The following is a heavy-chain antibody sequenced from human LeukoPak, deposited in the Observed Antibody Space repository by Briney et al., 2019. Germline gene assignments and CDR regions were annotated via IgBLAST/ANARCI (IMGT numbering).Heavy chain of an antibody. CDR3: ARQYCSSTSYYPRWFDP. Sequence: ASVKVSCKASGYTFTSYDINWVRQATGQGLEWMGWMNPNSGNTGYAQKFQGRVTMTRNTSISTAYMELSSLRSEDTAVYYCARQYCSSTSYYPRWFDPWGQGTLVTVSS. CDR2: MNPNSGNT. V-gene: IGHV1-8*01. CDR1: GYTFTSYD. D-gene: IGHD2-2*01. J-gene: IGHJ5*02.